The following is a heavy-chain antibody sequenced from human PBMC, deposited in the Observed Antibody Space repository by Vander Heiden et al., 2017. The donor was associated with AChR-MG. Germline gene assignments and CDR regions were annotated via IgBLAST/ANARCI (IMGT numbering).Heavy chain of an antibody. J-gene: IGHJ4*02. V-gene: IGHV4-39*01. Sequence: QTQLRESGPGLVKPSETLYPTCTVSGGSVADSTYHWGWIRQRPGKGLEGSGIGYYSWSTYYNPSLKSRVTISVDTSKNQFSLKLSSVTAADTAMYYCARHMVGGERGYSGYHFDYWGQGTVVTVSS. D-gene: IGHD5-12*01. CDR3: ARHMVGGERGYSGYHFDY. CDR1: GGSVADSTYH. CDR2: GYYSWST.